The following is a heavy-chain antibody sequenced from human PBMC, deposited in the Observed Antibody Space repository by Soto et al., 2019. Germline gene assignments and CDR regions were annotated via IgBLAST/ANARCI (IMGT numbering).Heavy chain of an antibody. CDR3: ARPPTASLDAFEI. Sequence: SETLSLTCTVSGGSISSTIYYWGWIRRPPGKGLEWIGSIYYSGSTYYNPSLKSRVTISVDTSKNQFSLSLNSVTAADTAVYYCARPPTASLDAFEIWGQGTMVTVSS. V-gene: IGHV4-39*01. J-gene: IGHJ3*02. CDR1: GGSISSTIYY. CDR2: IYYSGST.